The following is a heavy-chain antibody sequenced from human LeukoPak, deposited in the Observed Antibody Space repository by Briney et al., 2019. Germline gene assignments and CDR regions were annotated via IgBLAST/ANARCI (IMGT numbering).Heavy chain of an antibody. CDR3: ARENDYGDYRIDY. V-gene: IGHV4-59*01. J-gene: IGHJ4*02. CDR2: IYYSGGT. CDR1: GGSISSYY. Sequence: PSETLSLTCTVSGGSISSYYWSWIRQPPGKGLEWIGYIYYSGGTNYNPSLKSRVTISVDTSKNQFSLKLSSVTAADTAVYYCARENDYGDYRIDYWGQGTLVTVSS. D-gene: IGHD4-17*01.